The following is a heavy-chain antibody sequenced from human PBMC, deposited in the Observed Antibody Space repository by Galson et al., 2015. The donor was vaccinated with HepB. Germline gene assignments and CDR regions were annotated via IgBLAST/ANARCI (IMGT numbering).Heavy chain of an antibody. CDR2: IYRSGGT. J-gene: IGHJ3*01. V-gene: IGHV3-66*04. CDR3: ARRTGEGDDAFDF. CDR1: GFTASSNY. Sequence: SLRLSCAASGFTASSNYMNWVRQAPGKGLEWVSLIYRSGGTLYADSVKGRFTISRENSKNTVYLQMNSLRAEDTAVYYCARRTGEGDDAFDFWGQGTKVTVSS. D-gene: IGHD7-27*01.